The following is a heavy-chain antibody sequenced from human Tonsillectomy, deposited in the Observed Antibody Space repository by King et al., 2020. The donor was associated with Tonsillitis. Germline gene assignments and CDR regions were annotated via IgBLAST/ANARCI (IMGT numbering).Heavy chain of an antibody. V-gene: IGHV3-30*18. D-gene: IGHD5-18*01. J-gene: IGHJ4*02. CDR2: ISHGGSNK. CDR3: TKGADGYSYGYFDY. Sequence: VQLVESGGGVVQPGRSLRLSCAASGFNFSTYGMHWVRQAPGKGLEWLAVISHGGSNKYYAYSVKGRFTISRENSKNTLYLRMNFLKSEATALYYGTKGADGYSYGYFDYWGQGVLVSVSS. CDR1: GFNFSTYG.